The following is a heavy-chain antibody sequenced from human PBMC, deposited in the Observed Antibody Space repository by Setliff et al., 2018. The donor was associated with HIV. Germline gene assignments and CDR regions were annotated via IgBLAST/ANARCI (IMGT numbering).Heavy chain of an antibody. D-gene: IGHD6-19*01. Sequence: LSLTCTVSGDSISSGGYYWSWIRQYPGKGLEWIGYIYYSGSSYYNPSLQSRITMSVETSMNQFSLRLTSVTAADTAIYYRARTIQPSSSPFDFWGQGILVTVSS. V-gene: IGHV4-31*03. CDR1: GDSISSGGYY. CDR2: IYYSGSS. J-gene: IGHJ4*02. CDR3: ARTIQPSSSPFDF.